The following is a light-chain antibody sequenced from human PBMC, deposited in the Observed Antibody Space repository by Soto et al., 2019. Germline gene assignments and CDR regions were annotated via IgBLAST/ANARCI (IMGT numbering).Light chain of an antibody. J-gene: IGKJ2*01. Sequence: DLQMTQSPSSLSASVGDRVTITCRASQSISSSLSWYQQRPGKAPNLLIYLASSLQSGVPSRFSGRGSGTDFTLTISSLQFEDFATYYCQQSYSTPYTFGQGTKLEIK. V-gene: IGKV1-39*01. CDR2: LAS. CDR3: QQSYSTPYT. CDR1: QSISSS.